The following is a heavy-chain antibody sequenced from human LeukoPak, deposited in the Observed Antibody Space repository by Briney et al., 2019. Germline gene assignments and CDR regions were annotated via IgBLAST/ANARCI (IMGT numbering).Heavy chain of an antibody. CDR1: GGSISSYY. D-gene: IGHD3-22*01. V-gene: IGHV4-59*06. CDR3: ARVTMIVVVIDY. CDR2: IYDSGST. J-gene: IGHJ4*02. Sequence: SETLSLTCTVSGGSISSYYWSWIRQRSGRGLEWIGYIYDSGSTYYNPSLKSRVTISVDTSKNHFSLKLSSVTAADTAVYYCARVTMIVVVIDYWGQGTLVTVSS.